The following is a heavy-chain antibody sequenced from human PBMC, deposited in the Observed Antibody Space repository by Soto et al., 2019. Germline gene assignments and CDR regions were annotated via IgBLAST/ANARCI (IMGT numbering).Heavy chain of an antibody. V-gene: IGHV4-30-2*01. CDR1: GGSISSGGYS. J-gene: IGHJ4*02. CDR3: ARGVLRDGSKTIPYYFDY. D-gene: IGHD5-12*01. CDR2: IYHSGST. Sequence: QLQLQESGSGLVKPSQTLSLTCAVSGGSISSGGYSWSWIRQPPGKGLEWIGYIYHSGSTYYNPSLKSRVTISVDRSKNQFSLKLSSVTAADTAVYYCARGVLRDGSKTIPYYFDYWGQGTLVTVSS.